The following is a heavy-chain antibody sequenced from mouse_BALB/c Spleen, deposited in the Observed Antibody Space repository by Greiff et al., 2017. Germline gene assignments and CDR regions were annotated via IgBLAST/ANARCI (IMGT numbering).Heavy chain of an antibody. D-gene: IGHD2-4*01. CDR3: ARHDYWGD. J-gene: IGHJ3*01. V-gene: IGHV5-9-3*01. CDR2: ISSGGSYT. Sequence: EVQLVESGGGLVKPGGSLKLSCAASGFTFSSYAMSWVRQTPEKRLEWVATISSGGSYTYYPDSVKGRFTISRYNAKNTLYLQMSSLRSEDTAMYYCARHDYWGDWGQGTLVTVSA. CDR1: GFTFSSYA.